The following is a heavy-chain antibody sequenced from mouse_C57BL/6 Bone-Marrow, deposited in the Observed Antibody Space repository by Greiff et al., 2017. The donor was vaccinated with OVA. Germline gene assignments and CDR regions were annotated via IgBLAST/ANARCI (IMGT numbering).Heavy chain of an antibody. CDR1: GYAFTNYL. CDR3: ARQDLWYYGSSEYYAMDY. J-gene: IGHJ4*01. V-gene: IGHV1-54*01. Sequence: QVQLQQSGAELVRPGTSVKVSCKASGYAFTNYLIEWVKQRPGQGLEWIGVINPGSGGTNYNEKFKGKATLTADKSSSTAYMQLSSLTSEDSAVYFCARQDLWYYGSSEYYAMDYWGQGTSVTVSS. D-gene: IGHD1-1*01. CDR2: INPGSGGT.